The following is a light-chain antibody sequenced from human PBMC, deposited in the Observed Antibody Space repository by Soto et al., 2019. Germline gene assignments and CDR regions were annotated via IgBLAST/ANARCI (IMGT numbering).Light chain of an antibody. CDR3: SSYAGSSARVV. CDR2: EGT. J-gene: IGLJ2*01. V-gene: IGLV2-23*01. Sequence: QSVLTQPASVSGSPGQSITISCTRSSTDFENYNLVSWYQHCPDKAPKLIIYEGTKRPSEISDRFSGSESDTTASLIISGLQPEDEADHYCSSYAGSSARVVFGGGTKLTVL. CDR1: STDFENYNL.